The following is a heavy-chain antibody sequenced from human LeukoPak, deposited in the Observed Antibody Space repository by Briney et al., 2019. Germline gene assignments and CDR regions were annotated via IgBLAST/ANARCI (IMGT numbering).Heavy chain of an antibody. CDR2: IHHSVGT. D-gene: IGHD3-22*01. CDR1: GGSVSTDNW. J-gene: IGHJ6*02. Sequence: SGTLSLTCAVSGGSVSTDNWWSWVRQPPHRGLEWIGEIHHSVGTHYNPSLKSRVTISVDKSKNQFSLRLSSMTAADTAMYFCARFAYDYDDGILHYFYGLDVWGQGTTVTVSS. CDR3: ARFAYDYDDGILHYFYGLDV. V-gene: IGHV4-4*02.